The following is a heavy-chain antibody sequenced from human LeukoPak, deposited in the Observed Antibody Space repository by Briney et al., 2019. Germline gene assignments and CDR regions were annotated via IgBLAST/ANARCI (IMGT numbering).Heavy chain of an antibody. Sequence: GGSLRLSCAASGFTFSSYGMHWVRQAPGKGLEWVAVIWCDGSNKYYADSVKGRFTISRDNAKNSLYLQMNSLRAEDTAVYYCARQKIQRSWFDPWGQGTLVTVSS. J-gene: IGHJ5*02. CDR3: ARQKIQRSWFDP. CDR1: GFTFSSYG. CDR2: IWCDGSNK. D-gene: IGHD1-1*01. V-gene: IGHV3-33*01.